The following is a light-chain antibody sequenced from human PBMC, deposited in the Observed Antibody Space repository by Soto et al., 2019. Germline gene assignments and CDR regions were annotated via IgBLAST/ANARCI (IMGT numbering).Light chain of an antibody. CDR2: LNSDGSH. V-gene: IGLV4-69*01. Sequence: QLVLTQSPSASASLGASVKLTCTLSSGHSNYAIAWHQQQPEKGPRYLMKLNSDGSHSKGDGIPDRFSGSSSGAERYLTISSLQSADEADYYCQTWGTGTPWVFGGGTKLTVL. CDR3: QTWGTGTPWV. CDR1: SGHSNYA. J-gene: IGLJ3*02.